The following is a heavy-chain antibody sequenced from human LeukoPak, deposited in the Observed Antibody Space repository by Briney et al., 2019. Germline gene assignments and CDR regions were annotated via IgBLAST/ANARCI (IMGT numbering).Heavy chain of an antibody. CDR3: ARDRAITMVRGVITSYYYCYMDV. CDR2: IYTSGST. Sequence: SETLSLTCTVSGGSISSGRYYWSWKRPATGKGLEWIGRIYTSGSTNYNPSLKSRVTISVDTSKTQFSLKPSSVTAADTAVYYCARDRAITMVRGVITSYYYCYMDVWGKGTTVTVSS. D-gene: IGHD3-10*01. J-gene: IGHJ6*03. CDR1: GGSISSGRYY. V-gene: IGHV4-61*02.